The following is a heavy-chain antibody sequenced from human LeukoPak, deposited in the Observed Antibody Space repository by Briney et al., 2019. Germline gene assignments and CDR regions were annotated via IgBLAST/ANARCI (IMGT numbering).Heavy chain of an antibody. CDR1: GYTFTNYY. J-gene: IGHJ6*03. V-gene: IGHV1-46*01. D-gene: IGHD3-22*01. Sequence: ASVKVSCKASGYTFTNYYMHWVRQAPGQGLEWMGMINPSGGSTSYAQTFQGRVTMTRDISTSTVYMELSSLRSEDTAVYYCARDRTTYYDSSGYYLYYYYIDVWGKGTTVTVSS. CDR3: ARDRTTYYDSSGYYLYYYYIDV. CDR2: INPSGGST.